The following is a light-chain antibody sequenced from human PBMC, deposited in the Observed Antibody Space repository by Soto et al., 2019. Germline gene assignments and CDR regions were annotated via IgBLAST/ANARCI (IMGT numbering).Light chain of an antibody. V-gene: IGKV1-39*01. J-gene: IGKJ1*01. CDR3: QQSSSTSWT. CDR2: AAS. CDR1: QSISSY. Sequence: DIQMTQSPSSLPASVGDRVTITCRASQSISSYLNWYQQKPGKAPKLLMYAASTLQSGVPSRFSGSGSGTDFTLTISSLQPEDFATYYCQQSSSTSWTFGQGTKVDIK.